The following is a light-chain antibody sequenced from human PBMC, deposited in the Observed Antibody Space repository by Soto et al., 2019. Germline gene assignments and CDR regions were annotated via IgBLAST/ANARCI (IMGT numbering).Light chain of an antibody. CDR1: TGAVTSGHY. J-gene: IGLJ2*01. V-gene: IGLV7-46*01. CDR2: DTS. Sequence: QTVVTQEHSLTVSPGGTVTLTCGSSTGAVTSGHYPYWFQQRPGQAPRTLIYDTSNKHSWTPARFSGSLLGGKAALTLSGAQPEDEADYYCLLSDRGVVVFGGGTKLTVL. CDR3: LLSDRGVVV.